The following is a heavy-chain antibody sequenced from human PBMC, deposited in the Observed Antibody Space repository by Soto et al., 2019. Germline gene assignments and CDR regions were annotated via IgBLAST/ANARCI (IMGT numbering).Heavy chain of an antibody. D-gene: IGHD3-10*01. J-gene: IGHJ4*02. CDR2: ISYSGST. Sequence: LQLQESGPGLVKPSETLSLTCAVSGGSISSGTYYWGWIRQPPGKGLEWIGTISYSGSTYYNQSLKSRFTISPDTSKNQFSLSLSSVTAADTAVYYCARRDQRGVVRGIDYWGQGTLVTVSS. V-gene: IGHV4-39*01. CDR1: GGSISSGTYY. CDR3: ARRDQRGVVRGIDY.